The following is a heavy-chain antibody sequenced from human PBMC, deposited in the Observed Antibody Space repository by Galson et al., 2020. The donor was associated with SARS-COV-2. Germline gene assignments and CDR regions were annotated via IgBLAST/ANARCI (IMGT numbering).Heavy chain of an antibody. J-gene: IGHJ3*02. D-gene: IGHD3-22*01. CDR1: GFTFSNAW. V-gene: IGHV3-15*01. CDR3: TTGYDVYYDSSGYVGPDAFDI. CDR2: IKSKTDGGTT. Sequence: GESLKISCAASGFTFSNAWMSWVRQAPGKGLEWVGRIKSKTDGGTTDYAAPVKGRFTISRDDSKNTLYLQMNSLKTEDTAVYYCTTGYDVYYDSSGYVGPDAFDIWGQGTMVTVSS.